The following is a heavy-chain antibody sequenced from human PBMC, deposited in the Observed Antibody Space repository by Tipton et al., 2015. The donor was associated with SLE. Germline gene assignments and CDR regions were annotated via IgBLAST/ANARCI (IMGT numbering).Heavy chain of an antibody. CDR1: GGSIGGTSHY. V-gene: IGHV4-39*01. J-gene: IGHJ4*02. D-gene: IGHD6-19*01. CDR3: AETAWLVRFEY. CDR2: IYDSVTT. Sequence: TLSLTCTVSGGSIGGTSHYWGWIRQSPGKGLEWLGSIYDSVTTYYNPSLTSRVTISVDTSKNQISLKLRSVTATDTAVYYCAETAWLVRFEYWGQGTLVNVSP.